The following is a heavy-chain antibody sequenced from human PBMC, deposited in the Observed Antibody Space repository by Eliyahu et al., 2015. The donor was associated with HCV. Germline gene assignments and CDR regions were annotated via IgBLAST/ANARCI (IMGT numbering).Heavy chain of an antibody. CDR1: GGSXSXSSXY. D-gene: IGHD2-21*01. Sequence: QLQLQESGPGLVKPSETLSXICTVSGGSXSXSSXYWDWIRQPPGKGLEWIGSMYYGGSTYYNPSLKSRVTISVDTSKNEFSLKLSSVTAADTAVYYCARRRAALFSYFDPWGQGTLVTVSS. CDR3: ARRRAALFSYFDP. CDR2: MYYGGST. V-gene: IGHV4-39*01. J-gene: IGHJ5*02.